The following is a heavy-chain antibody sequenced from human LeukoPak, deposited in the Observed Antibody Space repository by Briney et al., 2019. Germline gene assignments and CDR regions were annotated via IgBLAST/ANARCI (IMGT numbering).Heavy chain of an antibody. CDR3: ARQVYSSSWSYYFDY. V-gene: IGHV4-59*01. J-gene: IGHJ4*02. CDR1: GGSISSYY. D-gene: IGHD6-13*01. Sequence: PSETLSLTCAVSGGSISSYYWSWIRQPPGRGLEWIGSIHYSGSTSYNSPLKSRVTISVDTSKNQFSLKLSSVTPADSAVYYCARQVYSSSWSYYFDYWGQGILVTVSS. CDR2: IHYSGST.